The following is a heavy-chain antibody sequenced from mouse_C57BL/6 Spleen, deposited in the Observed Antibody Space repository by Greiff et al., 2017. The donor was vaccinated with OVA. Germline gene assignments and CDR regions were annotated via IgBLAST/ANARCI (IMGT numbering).Heavy chain of an antibody. V-gene: IGHV5-6*01. D-gene: IGHD2-2*01. CDR2: ISSGGSYT. CDR3: ARHYGYDGDAWFAY. J-gene: IGHJ3*01. CDR1: GFTFSSYG. Sequence: EVKLMESGGDLVKPGGSLKLSCAASGFTFSSYGMSWVRQTPDKRLEWVATISSGGSYTYYPDSVKGRFTISRDNAKNTLYLQMSSLKSEDTAMYYCARHYGYDGDAWFAYWGQGTLVTVSA.